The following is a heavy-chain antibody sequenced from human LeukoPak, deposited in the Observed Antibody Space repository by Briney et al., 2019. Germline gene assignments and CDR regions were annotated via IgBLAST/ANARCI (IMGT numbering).Heavy chain of an antibody. CDR1: GGTFSSYA. V-gene: IGHV1-69*13. CDR2: IIPIFGTA. J-gene: IGHJ4*02. CDR3: ATSGGGATNFLDY. Sequence: ASVKVSCKASGGTFSSYAISWVRQAPGQGLEWMGGIIPIFGTANYAQKFQGRVTITADESTSTAYMELSSLRSEDTAVYYCATSGGGATNFLDYWGQGTLVTVSS. D-gene: IGHD1-26*01.